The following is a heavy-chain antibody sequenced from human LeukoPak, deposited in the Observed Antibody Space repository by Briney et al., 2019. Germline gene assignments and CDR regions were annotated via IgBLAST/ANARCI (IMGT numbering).Heavy chain of an antibody. CDR3: ASVVVTAPDY. CDR1: GFTFSHAW. D-gene: IGHD2-21*02. V-gene: IGHV3-21*01. J-gene: IGHJ4*02. CDR2: ISSSSSYI. Sequence: GGSLRLSCAASGFTFSHAWITWVRQAPGKGLEWVSSISSSSSYIYYADSVKGRFTISRDNAKNSLYLQMNSLRAEDTAVYYCASVVVTAPDYWGQGTLVTVSS.